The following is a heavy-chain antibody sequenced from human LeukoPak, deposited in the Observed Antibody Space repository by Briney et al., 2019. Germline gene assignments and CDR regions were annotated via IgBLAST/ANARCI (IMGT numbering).Heavy chain of an antibody. CDR1: GYSFTSYW. CDR3: ARLAYCGGDCYVLDY. Sequence: GESLKISCKGSGYSFTSYWIGWVRQMPGKGLEWMGIIYPGDSDTRYSPSFQGQVTISADKSISTAYLQWSSLKASDTAMYYCARLAYCGGDCYVLDYWGQGTLVTVSS. CDR2: IYPGDSDT. J-gene: IGHJ4*02. V-gene: IGHV5-51*01. D-gene: IGHD2-21*02.